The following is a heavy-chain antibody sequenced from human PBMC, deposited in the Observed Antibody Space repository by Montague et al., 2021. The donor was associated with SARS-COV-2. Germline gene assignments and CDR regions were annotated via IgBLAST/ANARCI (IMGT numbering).Heavy chain of an antibody. CDR3: ATYRQGGSGRGY. CDR1: GVSVSNPYYH. CDR2: IDYGGSP. J-gene: IGHJ4*02. V-gene: IGHV4-61*01. D-gene: IGHD3-10*01. Sequence: SETLSLTCTASGVSVSNPYYHWSWIRQPPGKGLEWIGYIDYGGSPNYSPSLYSRVTISLDTSKNQLSLRLTSATAAATAVYYCATYRQGGSGRGYWGQGILVTVSS.